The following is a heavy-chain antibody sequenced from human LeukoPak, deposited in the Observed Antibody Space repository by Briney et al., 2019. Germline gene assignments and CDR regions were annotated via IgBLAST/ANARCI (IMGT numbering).Heavy chain of an antibody. D-gene: IGHD5-18*01. Sequence: GGSLRLSCAVSGFTYSSHNTHWVRQAPGKGLEWVALISNDGSNQYYADSAKGRFTISRDNSKNTLYLQMNSLRAEDTAVYYCARDQGYSYGYSFDYWGQGTLVTVSS. J-gene: IGHJ4*02. CDR1: GFTYSSHN. CDR3: ARDQGYSYGYSFDY. V-gene: IGHV3-30-3*01. CDR2: ISNDGSNQ.